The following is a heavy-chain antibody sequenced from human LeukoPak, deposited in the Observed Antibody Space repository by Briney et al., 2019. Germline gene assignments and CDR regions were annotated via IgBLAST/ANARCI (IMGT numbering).Heavy chain of an antibody. CDR2: INSDGSST. CDR1: GFTFSTYW. CDR3: ARDSRPYYYDSSGYALNV. J-gene: IGHJ6*04. V-gene: IGHV3-74*01. Sequence: GGSLRLSCAASGFTFSTYWMTWVRQAPGKGLVWVSRINSDGSSTSYADSVKGRFTISRDNAKNTLYLQMNSLRAEDTAVYYCARDSRPYYYDSSGYALNVWGKGTTVTISS. D-gene: IGHD3-22*01.